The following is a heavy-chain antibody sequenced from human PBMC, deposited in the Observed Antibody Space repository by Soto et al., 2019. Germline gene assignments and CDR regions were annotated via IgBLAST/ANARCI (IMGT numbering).Heavy chain of an antibody. V-gene: IGHV4-34*01. CDR3: ARAPLPQDIVVVPAARPRSTRYHWFDP. Sequence: SETLSLTCAVYGGSFSGYYGSWIRQPPGKGLEWIGEINHSGSTNYNPSLKSRVTISVDTSKNQFSLKLSSVTAADTAVYYCARAPLPQDIVVVPAARPRSTRYHWFDPWGQGTLVTVSS. D-gene: IGHD2-2*02. J-gene: IGHJ5*02. CDR1: GGSFSGYY. CDR2: INHSGST.